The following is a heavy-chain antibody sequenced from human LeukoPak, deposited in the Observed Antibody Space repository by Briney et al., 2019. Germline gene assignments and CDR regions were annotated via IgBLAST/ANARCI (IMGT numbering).Heavy chain of an antibody. CDR3: AKGPRQQQLASWFDP. D-gene: IGHD6-13*01. CDR2: ISGSGGST. Sequence: GGSLRLSCAASGFTFSSYAMSWVRQAPGKGLEWVSAISGSGGSTYYADSVKGRFTISRDNSKNTLYLQMNSLRAEDTAVYYCAKGPRQQQLASWFDPWGQGTLVTVSS. V-gene: IGHV3-23*01. J-gene: IGHJ5*02. CDR1: GFTFSSYA.